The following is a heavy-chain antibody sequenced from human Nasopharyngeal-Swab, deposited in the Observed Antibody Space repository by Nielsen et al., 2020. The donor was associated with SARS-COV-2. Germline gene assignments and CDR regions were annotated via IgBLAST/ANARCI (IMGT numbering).Heavy chain of an antibody. D-gene: IGHD3-9*01. J-gene: IGHJ4*02. V-gene: IGHV7-4-1*02. Sequence: WVRQAPGQGLEWMGWINTNTGNPTYAQGFTGRFVFSLDTPVSTAYLQISSLKAEDTAVYYCARDVGLLRYFDWLYTPLYYFDYWGQGTLVTVSS. CDR3: ARDVGLLRYFDWLYTPLYYFDY. CDR2: INTNTGNP.